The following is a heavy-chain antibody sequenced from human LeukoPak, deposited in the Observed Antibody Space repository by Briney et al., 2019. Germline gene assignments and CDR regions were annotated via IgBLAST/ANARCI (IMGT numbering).Heavy chain of an antibody. CDR2: TYYRSKWYN. V-gene: IGHV6-1*01. D-gene: IGHD2-21*02. Sequence: SQTLSLTCAISGDSVASNSAAWNWIRQSPSRGLEWLGRTYYRSKWYNDYAASVKSRITINPDTSKNQLSLQLNSVTLDDTAVYYCARGLRANCGGDCYPVDYWGQGTLVTVSS. CDR1: GDSVASNSAA. CDR3: ARGLRANCGGDCYPVDY. J-gene: IGHJ4*02.